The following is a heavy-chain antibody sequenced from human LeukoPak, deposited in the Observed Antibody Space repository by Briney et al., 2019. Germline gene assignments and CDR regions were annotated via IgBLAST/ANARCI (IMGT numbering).Heavy chain of an antibody. CDR3: ARDGQQLVLAY. D-gene: IGHD6-13*01. CDR1: GFTFSSYS. J-gene: IGHJ4*02. V-gene: IGHV3-21*01. Sequence: GGSLRLSCAASGFTFSSYSMNWVRQAPGKGLEWVSSISSSSSYIYYADSVKGRFTISRDNAKDSLYLQMNSLRAEDTAVYYCARDGQQLVLAYWGQGTLVTVSS. CDR2: ISSSSSYI.